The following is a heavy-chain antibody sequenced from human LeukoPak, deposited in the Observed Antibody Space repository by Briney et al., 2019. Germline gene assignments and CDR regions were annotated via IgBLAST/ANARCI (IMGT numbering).Heavy chain of an antibody. CDR3: ARNNGMDV. Sequence: GGSLRLSCTASGFTFSSYAITWVRQVPGRGPEWVANVNRDGSETYYLDSVKGRFTISKDNAKNSLYLQMNSLRAEDTALYHCARNNGMDVWGQGTTVIVSS. V-gene: IGHV3-7*03. J-gene: IGHJ6*02. CDR1: GFTFSSYA. CDR2: VNRDGSET.